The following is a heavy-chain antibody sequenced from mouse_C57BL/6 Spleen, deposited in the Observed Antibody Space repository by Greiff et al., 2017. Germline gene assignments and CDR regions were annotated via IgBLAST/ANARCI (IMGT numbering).Heavy chain of an antibody. J-gene: IGHJ4*01. CDR1: GYTFTSYW. V-gene: IGHV1-59*01. CDR3: ARYDCYAMDY. CDR2: IDPSDSYT. Sequence: QVQLQQPGAELVRPGTSVKLSCKASGYTFTSYWMHWVKQRPGQGLEWIGVIDPSDSYTNYNQKFKGKATLTVDTSSSTAYMQLSSLTSEDSAVYYCARYDCYAMDYWGQGTSVTVSS.